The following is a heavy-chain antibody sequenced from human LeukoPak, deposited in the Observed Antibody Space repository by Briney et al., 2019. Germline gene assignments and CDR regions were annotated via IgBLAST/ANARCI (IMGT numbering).Heavy chain of an antibody. CDR1: GGTFSSYA. V-gene: IGHV1-69*13. Sequence: GASVKVSCKASGGTFSSYAISWVRQAPGQGLEWMGGIIPIFGTANYAQKFQGRVTITADESTSTAYMELSSLRSEDTAVYYCVREQGITLVRGPVDYWGQGTLVTVSS. CDR3: VREQGITLVRGPVDY. D-gene: IGHD3-10*01. CDR2: IIPIFGTA. J-gene: IGHJ4*02.